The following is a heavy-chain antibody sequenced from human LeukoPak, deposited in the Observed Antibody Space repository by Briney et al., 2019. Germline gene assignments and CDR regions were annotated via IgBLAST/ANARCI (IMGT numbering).Heavy chain of an antibody. CDR3: ARGRRLRLGELSLSLGY. J-gene: IGHJ4*02. D-gene: IGHD3-16*02. V-gene: IGHV1-2*02. Sequence: ASVKVSCKASGYTFTSYYIHWVRQAPGQGLEWMGWINPNSGGTNYAQKFQGRVTMTRDTSISTAYMELSRLRSDDTAVYYCARGRRLRLGELSLSLGYWGQGTLVTVSS. CDR1: GYTFTSYY. CDR2: INPNSGGT.